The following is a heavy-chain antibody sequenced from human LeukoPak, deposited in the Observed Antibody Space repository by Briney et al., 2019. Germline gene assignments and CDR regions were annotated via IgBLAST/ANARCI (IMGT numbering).Heavy chain of an antibody. V-gene: IGHV3-21*01. CDR1: GFTFSSYS. CDR2: ISSSSSYI. D-gene: IGHD1-26*01. J-gene: IGHJ4*02. CDR3: ARDFFRVGATSAY. Sequence: PGGSLRLSCAASGFTFSSYSMNWVRQAPGKGLGWVSSISSSSSYIYYADSVKGRFTISRDNAKNSLYLQMNSLRAEDTAVYYCARDFFRVGATSAYWGQGTLVTVSS.